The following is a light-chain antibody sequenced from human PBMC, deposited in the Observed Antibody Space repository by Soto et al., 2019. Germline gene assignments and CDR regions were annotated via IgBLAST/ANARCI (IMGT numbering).Light chain of an antibody. CDR1: SGHSSYA. Sequence: QSVLTQSPSASASLGASVKLTCTLSSGHSSYAIAWHQQQPEKGPRYLMKLNSDGSHSKGDGIPDRFSGSSSGAERYLTISSLQSEDEACYYCQTWGTGIPWVFGGGTKLTVL. CDR2: LNSDGSH. V-gene: IGLV4-69*01. J-gene: IGLJ3*02. CDR3: QTWGTGIPWV.